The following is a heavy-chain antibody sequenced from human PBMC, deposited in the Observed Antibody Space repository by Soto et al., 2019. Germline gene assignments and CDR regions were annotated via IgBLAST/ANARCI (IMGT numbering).Heavy chain of an antibody. D-gene: IGHD3-10*01. J-gene: IGHJ4*02. Sequence: GGSLRLSCVASQFSFSSYVMYWVRQAPGQGLEWVANIKQDGSEKYYVDSVKGRFTISRDNAKNSLYLQMNSLRAEDTAVYYCASRSLWFGELYDYWGQGTLVTVSS. CDR2: IKQDGSEK. CDR3: ASRSLWFGELYDY. CDR1: QFSFSSYV. V-gene: IGHV3-7*03.